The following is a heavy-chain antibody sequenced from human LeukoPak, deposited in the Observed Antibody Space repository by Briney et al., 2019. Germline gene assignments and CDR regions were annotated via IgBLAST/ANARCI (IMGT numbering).Heavy chain of an antibody. D-gene: IGHD5/OR15-5a*01. V-gene: IGHV4-59*12. Sequence: SETLSLTCTFSGDSISCYYWMWIRQPPGKGLEWIGYLYYSGSTNYNPSLKSRVTISVDTSKNQFSLQLNSVTPEDTAVYYCARTPECLFEAEYYYYGMDVWGQGTTVTVSS. CDR1: GDSISCYY. J-gene: IGHJ6*02. CDR3: ARTPECLFEAEYYYYGMDV. CDR2: LYYSGST.